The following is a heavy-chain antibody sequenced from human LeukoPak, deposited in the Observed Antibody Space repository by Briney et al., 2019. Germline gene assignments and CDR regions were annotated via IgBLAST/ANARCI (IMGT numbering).Heavy chain of an antibody. CDR2: INPNSGGT. D-gene: IGHD2-15*01. Sequence: GASVKVSCKASGYTFTGYYMHWVRQAPGQGLEWMGWINPNSGGTNYAQKFQGRVTMTRDTSISTAYMELSRLRSDDTAVYYCARDYGYVVVVVAAFDYWGQGTLVTVSS. CDR3: ARDYGYVVVVVAAFDY. J-gene: IGHJ4*02. CDR1: GYTFTGYY. V-gene: IGHV1-2*02.